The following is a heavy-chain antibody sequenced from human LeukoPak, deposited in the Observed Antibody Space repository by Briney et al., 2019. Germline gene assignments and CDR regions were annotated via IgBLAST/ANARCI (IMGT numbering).Heavy chain of an antibody. CDR3: ASTVVMVCY. V-gene: IGHV3-21*01. CDR2: ISSSSSYI. D-gene: IGHD4-23*01. CDR1: GFTFGTYT. J-gene: IGHJ4*02. Sequence: KSGGSPRLSCAASGFTFGTYTMNWVRQAPGKGLEWVSSISSSSSYIYYADSVKGRFTISRDNAKNSLYLQMNSLRAEDTAVYYCASTVVMVCYWGQGTLVTVSS.